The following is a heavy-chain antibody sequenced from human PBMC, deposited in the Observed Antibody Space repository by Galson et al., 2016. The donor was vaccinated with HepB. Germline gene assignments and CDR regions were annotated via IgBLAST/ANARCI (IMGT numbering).Heavy chain of an antibody. V-gene: IGHV4-39*01. CDR2: ISYSGTT. Sequence: ETLSLTCTVSGASISSTGYSWDWIRQPPGKGLEWIGNISYSGTTYYNPSLKSRVTVSVDTSRNQFSLNLRSVTATDTAVYFCSRRLGGGPPYWGQGTLVTVSS. CDR3: SRRLGGGPPY. J-gene: IGHJ4*02. D-gene: IGHD1-26*01. CDR1: GASISSTGYS.